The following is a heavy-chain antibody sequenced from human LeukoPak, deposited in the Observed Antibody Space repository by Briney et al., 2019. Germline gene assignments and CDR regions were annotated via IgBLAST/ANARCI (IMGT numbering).Heavy chain of an antibody. Sequence: GASVKVSCKASGYTFTGYYMHWVRQAPGQGVEWMGWINPDSGGTNYAQKFQGWVTMTRDTSISTAYMELSRLRSDDTAVYYCATTFVEMATPEDYWGQGTLVTVSS. CDR2: INPDSGGT. V-gene: IGHV1-2*04. J-gene: IGHJ4*02. CDR1: GYTFTGYY. CDR3: ATTFVEMATPEDY. D-gene: IGHD5-24*01.